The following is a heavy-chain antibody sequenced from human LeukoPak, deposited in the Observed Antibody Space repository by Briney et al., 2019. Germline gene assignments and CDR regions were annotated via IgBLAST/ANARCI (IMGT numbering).Heavy chain of an antibody. J-gene: IGHJ4*02. CDR3: ARDPGRYCSSTSCYTVDY. CDR1: GYTFTSYG. V-gene: IGHV1-18*01. D-gene: IGHD2-2*02. CDR2: ISAYNGNT. Sequence: ASVKVSCKASGYTFTSYGISWVRQAPAQGLEWMGCISAYNGNTNYAQKLQGRVTMTTDTSTSTAYMELRSLRSDDTAVYYCARDPGRYCSSTSCYTVDYWGQGTLVTVSS.